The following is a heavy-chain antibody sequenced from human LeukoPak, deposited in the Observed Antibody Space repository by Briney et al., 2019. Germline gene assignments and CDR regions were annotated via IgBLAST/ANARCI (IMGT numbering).Heavy chain of an antibody. V-gene: IGHV4-4*07. CDR2: IYTSGST. CDR3: ARAVDTPFNFNY. J-gene: IGHJ4*02. Sequence: SETLSLTCTVSDGSMTNYYWSWIRQPAGKGLEWIGRIYTSGSTNYNPSLKSRVTMSVDTSKNQFSLKLSSVTAADTAVYYCARAVDTPFNFNYWGQGTLVTVSS. D-gene: IGHD5-18*01. CDR1: DGSMTNYY.